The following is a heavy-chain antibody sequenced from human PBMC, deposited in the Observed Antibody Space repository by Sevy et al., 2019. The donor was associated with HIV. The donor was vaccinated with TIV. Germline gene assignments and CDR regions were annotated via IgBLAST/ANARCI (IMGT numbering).Heavy chain of an antibody. D-gene: IGHD5-12*01. V-gene: IGHV4-59*13. J-gene: IGHJ6*02. CDR2: IYYSGST. CDR1: GGSISSYY. Sequence: SETLSLTCTVSGGSISSYYWSWIRQPPGKGLEWIGYIYYSGSTNYNPSLKSRVTISVDTSTNQFSLKLSSVTAADTAVYYCARDGYSGYDDYYYYGMDVWGQGTTVTVSS. CDR3: ARDGYSGYDDYYYYGMDV.